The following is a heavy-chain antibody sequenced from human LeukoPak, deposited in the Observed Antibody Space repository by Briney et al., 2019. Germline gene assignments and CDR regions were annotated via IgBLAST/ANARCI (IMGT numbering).Heavy chain of an antibody. D-gene: IGHD4-17*01. V-gene: IGHV3-30-3*01. CDR3: ARDFYGDYVDY. Sequence: GRFLRLSCAASGFTFSSYAMHWVRQAPGKGLEWVAVISYDGSNKYYADSVKGRFTISRDNSKNTLYLQMNSLRAEDTAVYYCARDFYGDYVDYWGQGTLVTVSS. CDR1: GFTFSSYA. J-gene: IGHJ4*02. CDR2: ISYDGSNK.